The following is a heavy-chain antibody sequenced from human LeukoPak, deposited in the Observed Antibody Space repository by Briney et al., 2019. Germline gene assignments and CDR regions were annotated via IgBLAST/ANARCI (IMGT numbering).Heavy chain of an antibody. V-gene: IGHV4-59*08. CDR3: ARGIVVVPAAMDAFDI. J-gene: IGHJ3*02. D-gene: IGHD2-2*01. Sequence: SETLSLTCTVSGGSIRSYHWNWIRQPPGRGLEWIGIGYYSGSPTYNPSLKSRVTISVDTSKNQFSLKLSSVTAADTAVYYCARGIVVVPAAMDAFDIWGQGTMVTVSS. CDR2: GYYSGSP. CDR1: GGSIRSYH.